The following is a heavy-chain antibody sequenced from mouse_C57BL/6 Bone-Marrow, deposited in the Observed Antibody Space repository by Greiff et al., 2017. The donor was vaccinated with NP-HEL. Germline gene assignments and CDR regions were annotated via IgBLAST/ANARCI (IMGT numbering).Heavy chain of an antibody. V-gene: IGHV1-82*01. CDR2: IYPGDGDT. CDR3: AGSTEGEYFDV. J-gene: IGHJ1*03. CDR1: GYAFSSSW. Sequence: QVQLKESGPELVKPGASVKISCKASGYAFSSSWMNWVKQRPGKGLEWIGRIYPGDGDTNYNGKFKGKATLTADKSSSTAYMQLSSLTSEDSAVYFCAGSTEGEYFDVWGTGTTVTVSS.